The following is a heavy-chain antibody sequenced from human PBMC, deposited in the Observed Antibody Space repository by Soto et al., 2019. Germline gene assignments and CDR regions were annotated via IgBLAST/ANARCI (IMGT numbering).Heavy chain of an antibody. CDR1: GFAFSNFA. Sequence: EAQLLESGGGLVQPGGSLRLSCAASGFAFSNFAMSWVRQAPGKGLEWVSGISCCGGSTSYADSVKGRFSVARDDSTNTLSLQMNNLRVEDTAQYYCAKADGEQWLLPHLDKWGQGTLVTVS. CDR3: AKADGEQWLLPHLDK. V-gene: IGHV3-23*01. D-gene: IGHD6-19*01. CDR2: ISCCGGST. J-gene: IGHJ4*02.